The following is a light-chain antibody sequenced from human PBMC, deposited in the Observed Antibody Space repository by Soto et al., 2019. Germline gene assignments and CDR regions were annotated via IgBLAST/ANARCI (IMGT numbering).Light chain of an antibody. CDR1: SSNIGAGYD. CDR2: GNS. J-gene: IGLJ7*01. Sequence: QLVLTQPPSVSGAPGQRVTISCTGSSSNIGAGYDVHWYQQLPGTAPKLLIYGNSNRPSGVPDRFSGSKSGTSASLAITGLQAEDEADYYCQSHDSSLSGAVFGGGTQLTVL. V-gene: IGLV1-40*01. CDR3: QSHDSSLSGAV.